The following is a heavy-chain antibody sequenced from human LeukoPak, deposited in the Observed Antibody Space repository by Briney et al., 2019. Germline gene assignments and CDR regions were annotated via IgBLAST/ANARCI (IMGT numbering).Heavy chain of an antibody. D-gene: IGHD3-9*01. CDR2: IYYRGLT. V-gene: IGHV4-59*01. CDR1: GDSLRGYY. Sequence: SETLSLTRILSGDSLRGYYWGWVPRPPGKGVGWIGCIYYRGLTDYNPSLKSRVTISVDTSKNQCSLKLSSVTPADTAVYYCARGPAYYDILTGYYSVDAFDIWGQGRMVSVSS. CDR3: ARGPAYYDILTGYYSVDAFDI. J-gene: IGHJ3*02.